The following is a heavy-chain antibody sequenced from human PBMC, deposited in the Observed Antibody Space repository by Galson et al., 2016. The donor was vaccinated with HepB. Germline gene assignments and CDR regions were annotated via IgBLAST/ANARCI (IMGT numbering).Heavy chain of an antibody. CDR3: ARDGDYSFPFDF. Sequence: SLRLSCAASGLTFNDYSVSWIRQVPGKGLEWVSYISATGSAIKYSDSVRVRRTIYRDKAKTSLYLQMHSLGDENTAIYYCARDGDYSFPFDFWGRGTLVTVSS. CDR2: ISATGSAI. CDR1: GLTFNDYS. D-gene: IGHD4-11*01. V-gene: IGHV3-11*01. J-gene: IGHJ4*02.